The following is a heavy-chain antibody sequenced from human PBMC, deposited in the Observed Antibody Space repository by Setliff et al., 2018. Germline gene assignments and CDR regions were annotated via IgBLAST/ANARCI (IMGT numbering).Heavy chain of an antibody. CDR1: GESFSNNY. CDR2: SNHGGST. J-gene: IGHJ1*01. CDR3: ARVDFTMIQGVLGL. V-gene: IGHV4-34*01. D-gene: IGHD3-10*01. Sequence: SETLSLTCSVSGESFSNNYWSWIRQTPGKGLEWIGESNHGGSTSYHPSLKSRLTMSVDTSKNKFSMKLTSVTAADTAVYYCARVDFTMIQGVLGLWGQGTLVTVSS.